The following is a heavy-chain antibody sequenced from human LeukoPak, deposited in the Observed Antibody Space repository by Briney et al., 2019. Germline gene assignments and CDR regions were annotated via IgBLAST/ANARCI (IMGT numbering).Heavy chain of an antibody. CDR2: IYYSGST. CDR1: RDSFGYGNYF. J-gene: IGHJ4*02. D-gene: IGHD6-13*01. CDR3: ARHAGRISATGTRPFGY. V-gene: IGHV4-39*01. Sequence: PSDPLTHPCIVYRDSFGYGNYFWRWVRQPPEKRMEWIGSIYYSGSTYYNPSLKSRVTMSVDTSKNQFSLKLSSVTAADTAVYYCARHAGRISATGTRPFGYWGQGTLVTVSS.